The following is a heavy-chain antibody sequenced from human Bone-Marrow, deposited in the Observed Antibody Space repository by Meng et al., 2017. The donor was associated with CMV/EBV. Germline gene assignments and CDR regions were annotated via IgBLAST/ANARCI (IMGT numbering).Heavy chain of an antibody. CDR3: ARDYQRYTGSYVDF. Sequence: GSLRLSCAVYGGSFSGYYWSWIRQPPGKGLEWIGEINHSGSTNYNPSLKSRVTISVDTSKNQFSLRMSSVTAADTAVYYCARDYQRYTGSYVDFWGQGALVTVSS. CDR1: GGSFSGYY. CDR2: INHSGST. V-gene: IGHV4-34*01. D-gene: IGHD1-26*01. J-gene: IGHJ4*02.